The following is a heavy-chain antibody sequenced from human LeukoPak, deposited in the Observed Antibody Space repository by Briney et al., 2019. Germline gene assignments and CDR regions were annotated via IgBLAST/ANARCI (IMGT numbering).Heavy chain of an antibody. CDR2: IKQDGSEI. D-gene: IGHD1-26*01. Sequence: GGSLRLSCAASGFTFSGYWMSWVRQAPGKGPEWVANIKQDGSEIYYVDSVKGRFTISRDNAKNSLFLQMNSLRAEDTAVYYCARDKAVGPTLLDYWGQGTLVTVSS. J-gene: IGHJ4*02. V-gene: IGHV3-7*01. CDR1: GFTFSGYW. CDR3: ARDKAVGPTLLDY.